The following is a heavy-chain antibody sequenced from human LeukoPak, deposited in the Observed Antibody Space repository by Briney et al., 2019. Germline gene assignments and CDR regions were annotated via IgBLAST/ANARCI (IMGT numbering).Heavy chain of an antibody. Sequence: ASVKVSCKASGYTFTSYAISWVRQAPGQGLEWMGWISACNGNTNYAQKIQGRVTMTTDTSTSTAYMELRSLRSDDTAVYYCARSDRSGFYFDDYWGQGTLVTVSS. CDR2: ISACNGNT. J-gene: IGHJ4*02. V-gene: IGHV1-18*01. CDR3: ARSDRSGFYFDDY. CDR1: GYTFTSYA. D-gene: IGHD3-22*01.